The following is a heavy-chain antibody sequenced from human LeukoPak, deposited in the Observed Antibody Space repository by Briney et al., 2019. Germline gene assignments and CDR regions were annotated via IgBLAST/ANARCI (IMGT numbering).Heavy chain of an antibody. CDR3: ARGLKFRLRVAAAGYYYYMDV. Sequence: ASVKVSCKASGYTFTSYDINWVRQATGQGLEWMGWMNPNSGNTGYAQKFQGRVTMTRNTSISTAYMELSSLRSEDTAVYYCARGLKFRLRVAAAGYYYYMDVWGKGTTVTISS. CDR1: GYTFTSYD. V-gene: IGHV1-8*01. CDR2: MNPNSGNT. D-gene: IGHD6-13*01. J-gene: IGHJ6*03.